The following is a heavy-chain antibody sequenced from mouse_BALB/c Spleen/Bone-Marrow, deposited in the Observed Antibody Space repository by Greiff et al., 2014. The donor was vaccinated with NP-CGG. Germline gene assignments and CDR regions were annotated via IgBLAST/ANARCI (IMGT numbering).Heavy chain of an antibody. Sequence: QGLEWIGRIDPANGNTKYDPKFQGKATITADTSSNTAYLHLSSLTSEDTAVYYCARYRYYGSSGGDYWGQGTSVTVSS. CDR3: ARYRYYGSSGGDY. J-gene: IGHJ4*01. CDR2: IDPANGNT. V-gene: IGHV14-3*02. D-gene: IGHD1-1*01.